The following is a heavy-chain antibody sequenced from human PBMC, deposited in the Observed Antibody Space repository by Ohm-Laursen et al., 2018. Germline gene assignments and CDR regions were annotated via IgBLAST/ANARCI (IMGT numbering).Heavy chain of an antibody. Sequence: SLRLSCAASGFTFSGYEMNWVRQAPGKGLEWVSYISSSASTKYYADSVKGRFTISRDNAKNSLYLQMNSLRAEDTAVYYCARRLAVAGDVWGQGTLVTVSS. V-gene: IGHV3-48*03. J-gene: IGHJ4*02. CDR2: ISSSASTK. CDR3: ARRLAVAGDV. CDR1: GFTFSGYE. D-gene: IGHD6-19*01.